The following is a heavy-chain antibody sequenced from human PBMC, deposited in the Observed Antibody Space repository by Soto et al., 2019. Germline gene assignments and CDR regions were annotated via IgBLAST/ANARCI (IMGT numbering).Heavy chain of an antibody. CDR2: ISYSGST. V-gene: IGHV4-31*03. CDR3: ARAAANIDY. CDR1: GGSSGSSGSY. D-gene: IGHD2-2*01. Sequence: SETQSLTCTVSGGSSGSSGSYWTWIRQHPGKGLEWIGYISYSGSTVYNPSLESRVTISVDTSKNQFSLNLSSATAADTAVYYCARAAANIDYWGQGTLVTVSS. J-gene: IGHJ4*02.